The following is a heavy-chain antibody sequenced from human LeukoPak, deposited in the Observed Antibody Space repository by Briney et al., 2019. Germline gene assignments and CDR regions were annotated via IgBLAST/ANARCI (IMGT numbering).Heavy chain of an antibody. V-gene: IGHV3-74*01. CDR1: GFSFRTHW. CDR3: ARGITAEESVAIDY. D-gene: IGHD6-13*01. CDR2: IKGDETVI. Sequence: TGGSLRLSCAASGFSFRTHWMYWVRQAPGTGLVWVSRIKGDETVIRYADSVKGRFTIYRDNARNTVSMQMNSLRVEDTAVYYSARGITAEESVAIDYWGQGTLVTVSS. J-gene: IGHJ4*02.